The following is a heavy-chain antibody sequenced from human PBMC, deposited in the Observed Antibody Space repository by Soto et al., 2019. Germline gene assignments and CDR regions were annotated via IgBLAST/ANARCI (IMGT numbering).Heavy chain of an antibody. D-gene: IGHD4-17*01. Sequence: GGSLRLSCAASGFTFSSYAMHWVRQAPGKGLEWVAVISYDGSNKYYADSVKGRFTISRDNAKNSLYLQMNSLRAEDTAVYYCARVHVGYGDYGKFQHWGQGTLVTVSS. J-gene: IGHJ1*01. V-gene: IGHV3-30-3*01. CDR3: ARVHVGYGDYGKFQH. CDR2: ISYDGSNK. CDR1: GFTFSSYA.